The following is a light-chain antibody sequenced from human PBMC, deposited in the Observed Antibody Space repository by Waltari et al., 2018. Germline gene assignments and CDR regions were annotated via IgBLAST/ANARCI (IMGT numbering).Light chain of an antibody. Sequence: QSALTQPASVSGSPGQSITISCTGTSSDVGGYNSVSWYQDHPGQAPKVIIYDVSDRPSGISDPFSGSKSANTASLTSSGLQAEDEADYYCSSQSSDNVVLFGGGTKLTVL. CDR2: DVS. CDR3: SSQSSDNVVL. J-gene: IGLJ2*01. V-gene: IGLV2-14*03. CDR1: SSDVGGYNS.